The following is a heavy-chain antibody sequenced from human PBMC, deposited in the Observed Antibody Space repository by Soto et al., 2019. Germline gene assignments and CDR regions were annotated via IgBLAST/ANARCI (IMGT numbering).Heavy chain of an antibody. CDR1: GFTFSSYG. J-gene: IGHJ4*02. V-gene: IGHV3-33*01. Sequence: QVQLVESGGGVVQPGRSLRLSCAASGFTFSSYGMHWVRQAPGKGLEWVAVIWYDGSNKYYADSVKGRFTISRDNSKSTLYLQMNSLRAEDTAVYYCAREFSHYYGSGSYIDYWGQGTLVTVSS. CDR3: AREFSHYYGSGSYIDY. D-gene: IGHD3-10*01. CDR2: IWYDGSNK.